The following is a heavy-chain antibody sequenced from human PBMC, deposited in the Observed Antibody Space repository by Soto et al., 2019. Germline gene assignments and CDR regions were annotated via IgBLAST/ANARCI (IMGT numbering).Heavy chain of an antibody. CDR2: ISGSDGKT. Sequence: GGSLRLSCAASGFSFGSYALSWVRQAPGKGLEWVSTISGSDGKTFYADSVKGRFSISRDTSQNTLYLQMDSLRADDTAIYYCARWSYLDYWGQGTRVTVS. D-gene: IGHD3-3*01. V-gene: IGHV3-23*01. CDR3: ARWSYLDY. CDR1: GFSFGSYA. J-gene: IGHJ4*02.